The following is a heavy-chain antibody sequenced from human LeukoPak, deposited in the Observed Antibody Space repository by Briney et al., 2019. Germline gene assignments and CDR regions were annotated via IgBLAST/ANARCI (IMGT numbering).Heavy chain of an antibody. Sequence: GGSLRLSCAASGFSFSDYSMSWVRQAPGKGLEWVSDINRNGGETNSADSVKGRFTIYRDNAKNMLFLQMNSLRAEATAVYYCARDRGYYDISGCYFTLYYCDYWGQGTLVTVSS. J-gene: IGHJ4*02. CDR1: GFSFSDYS. CDR2: INRNGGET. CDR3: ARDRGYYDISGCYFTLYYCDY. D-gene: IGHD3-22*01. V-gene: IGHV3-7*01.